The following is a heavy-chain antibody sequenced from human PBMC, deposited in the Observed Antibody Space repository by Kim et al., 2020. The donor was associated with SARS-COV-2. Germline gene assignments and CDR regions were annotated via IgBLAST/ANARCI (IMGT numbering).Heavy chain of an antibody. J-gene: IGHJ6*02. Sequence: GGSLRLSCAASGFIFSSYGMHWVRQAPGRGLEWVAVIWYDGSKKYYADSVKGRFTISRDNSKNTLFLQMNSLRAEDTAVYYCARERPFSEGLDYSYYYGMDVWGQGTTVTVSS. CDR2: IWYDGSKK. CDR1: GFIFSSYG. D-gene: IGHD6-19*01. CDR3: ARERPFSEGLDYSYYYGMDV. V-gene: IGHV3-33*01.